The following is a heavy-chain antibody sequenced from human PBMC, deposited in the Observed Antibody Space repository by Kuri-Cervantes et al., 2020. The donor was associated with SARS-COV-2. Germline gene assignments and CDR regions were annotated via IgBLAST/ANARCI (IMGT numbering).Heavy chain of an antibody. CDR2: INPNSGGT. J-gene: IGHJ6*03. CDR1: GYTFTGYY. D-gene: IGHD3-10*01. V-gene: IGHV1-2*02. Sequence: ASVKVSCKASGYTFTGYYMHWVRQAPGQGLEWMGWINPNSGGTNYAQKFQGRVTMTRDTSISTAYMELSRLRSDDTAVYYCASGAMVRGVGCYYYYYMDVWGKGTTVTVSS. CDR3: ASGAMVRGVGCYYYYYMDV.